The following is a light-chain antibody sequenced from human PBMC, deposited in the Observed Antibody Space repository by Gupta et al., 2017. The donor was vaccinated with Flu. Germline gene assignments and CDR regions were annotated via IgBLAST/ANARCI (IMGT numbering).Light chain of an antibody. CDR2: QDS. J-gene: IGLJ2*01. Sequence: SYELTQPPSVSVSPGQTASITCSGDKLGDKYACWYQQKPGQSPGLVIYQDSKRPSGIPERFSGSNSGNKATLTISGTQAMDEADYYCQAWDSSTVGFGGGTKLTVL. V-gene: IGLV3-1*01. CDR1: KLGDKY. CDR3: QAWDSSTVG.